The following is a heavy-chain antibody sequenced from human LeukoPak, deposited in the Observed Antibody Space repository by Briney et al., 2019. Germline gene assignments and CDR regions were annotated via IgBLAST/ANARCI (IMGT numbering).Heavy chain of an antibody. D-gene: IGHD4-17*01. CDR1: GFTFDDYA. J-gene: IGHJ5*02. CDR3: ARDPGGDYEAWFDP. Sequence: PGRSLRLSCEASGFTFDDYAMHWVRQGPGKGLEWVAGISWNSGMIGYADSVKGRFTISRDNAKNSLYLQMNSLRAEDTAVYYCARDPGGDYEAWFDPWGQGTLVTVSS. CDR2: ISWNSGMI. V-gene: IGHV3-9*01.